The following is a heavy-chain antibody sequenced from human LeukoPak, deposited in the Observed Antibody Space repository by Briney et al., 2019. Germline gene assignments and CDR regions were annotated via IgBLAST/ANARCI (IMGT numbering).Heavy chain of an antibody. J-gene: IGHJ6*03. CDR3: AMPNSGYYYYYMDV. CDR1: GGTFSSYA. V-gene: IGHV1-69*06. Sequence: ASVKVSCKASGGTFSSYAISWVRQAPGQGLEWMGGIIPIFGTANYAQKFQGRVTITADKSTSTAYMELSSLRSEDTAVYYCAMPNSGYYYYYMDVWGKGTTVTVSS. CDR2: IIPIFGTA. D-gene: IGHD3-10*01.